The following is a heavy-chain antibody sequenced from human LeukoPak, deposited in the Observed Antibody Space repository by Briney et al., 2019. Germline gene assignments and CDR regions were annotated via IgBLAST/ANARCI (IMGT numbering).Heavy chain of an antibody. J-gene: IGHJ4*02. CDR1: GFTFSNFA. V-gene: IGHV3-30*04. D-gene: IGHD3-10*01. CDR3: ARDSGRSATYFNY. CDR2: ISYDAGKT. Sequence: GRSLRLSCAASGFTFSNFAMHWVRQAPGKGLGWVAGISYDAGKTYYADSVRGRFTISRDTSKNTLYLQMNGLRAEDTAVYYCARDSGRSATYFNYWGQGTLVTVSS.